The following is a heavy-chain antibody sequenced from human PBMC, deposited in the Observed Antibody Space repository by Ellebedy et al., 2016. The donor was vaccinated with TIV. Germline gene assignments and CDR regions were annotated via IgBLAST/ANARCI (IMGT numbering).Heavy chain of an antibody. J-gene: IGHJ6*02. CDR2: IYRTGST. CDR1: GGSVNGGGYS. D-gene: IGHD1-7*01. V-gene: IGHV4-30-2*01. Sequence: SETLSLXXAVSGGSVNGGGYSWNWIRQPAGKGLEWIGYIYRTGSTNYNPSFRSRVTISLDTSKKQFSLRLNSVTAADTATYYCARVVGSRVFQLPVVMDVWGRGTTVTVSS. CDR3: ARVVGSRVFQLPVVMDV.